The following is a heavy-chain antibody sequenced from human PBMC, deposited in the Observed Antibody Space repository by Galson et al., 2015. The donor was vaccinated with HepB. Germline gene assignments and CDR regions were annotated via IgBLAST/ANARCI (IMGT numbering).Heavy chain of an antibody. CDR3: ARDIRDYGDYGSWAFVI. CDR1: GFTFSSYW. D-gene: IGHD4-17*01. CDR2: IYSGGST. V-gene: IGHV3-66*01. J-gene: IGHJ3*02. Sequence: SLRLSCAASGFTFSSYWMSWVRQAPGKGLEWVSVIYSGGSTSYADSVKGRFTISRDKSKNTLYRQMNSMRAEDTAVYYCARDIRDYGDYGSWAFVIWGQGTMVTVS.